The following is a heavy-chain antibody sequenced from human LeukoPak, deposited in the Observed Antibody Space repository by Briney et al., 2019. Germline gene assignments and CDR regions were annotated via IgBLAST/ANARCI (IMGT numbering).Heavy chain of an antibody. V-gene: IGHV3-30-3*01. Sequence: PGRSLRLSCAASGFTFSNYAMHWVRQAPGKGLERVAVISYDGIYKYYADSVKGRFTISRDNSENTLYLQMNSLRDEDTTVYYCARARDQTYKSAYFQHWGQGTLVTVSS. CDR3: ARARDQTYKSAYFQH. J-gene: IGHJ1*01. D-gene: IGHD1-14*01. CDR2: ISYDGIYK. CDR1: GFTFSNYA.